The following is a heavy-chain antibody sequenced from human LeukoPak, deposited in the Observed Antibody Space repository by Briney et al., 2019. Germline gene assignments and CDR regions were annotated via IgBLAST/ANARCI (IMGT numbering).Heavy chain of an antibody. J-gene: IGHJ4*02. D-gene: IGHD3-10*01. CDR2: ISYDGSNK. V-gene: IGHV3-30-3*01. CDR3: ARDYYGSGSPPGSLRF. CDR1: GFTFSSYA. Sequence: PGGSLRLSCAASGFTFSSYAMHWVRQAPGKGLEWVAVISYDGSNKYYADSVKGRFTISRDNSKNTLYLQMNSLRAEDTAMYYCARDYYGSGSPPGSLRFWGQGTLLTVSS.